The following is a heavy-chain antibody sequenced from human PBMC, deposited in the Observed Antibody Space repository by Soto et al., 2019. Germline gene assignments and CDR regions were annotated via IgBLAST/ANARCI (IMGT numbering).Heavy chain of an antibody. Sequence: APVKVSCKVSGYTLAELSMHWVRQAPGKGLEWMGGFDPEDGETIYAQKFQGRVTMTEDTSTDTAYMELSSLRSEDTAVYYCASLGPNAFDIWGQGTMVTVSS. V-gene: IGHV1-24*01. CDR1: GYTLAELS. D-gene: IGHD3-16*01. CDR3: ASLGPNAFDI. CDR2: FDPEDGET. J-gene: IGHJ3*02.